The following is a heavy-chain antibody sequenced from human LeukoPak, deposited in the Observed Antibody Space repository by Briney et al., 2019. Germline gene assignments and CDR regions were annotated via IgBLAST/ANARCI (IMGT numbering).Heavy chain of an antibody. CDR3: AGGSGWSTEY. V-gene: IGHV3-7*03. CDR2: IEGDGSER. D-gene: IGHD6-19*01. Sequence: GVSLRLYCAASGFSFSSHWMSWVRQAPGKGLEWVANIEGDGSERNYLDSVKGRFTISRDNAKNSLHLEMNRLRGEDTAVYFCAGGSGWSTEYWGQGTVVSVSS. J-gene: IGHJ4*02. CDR1: GFSFSSHW.